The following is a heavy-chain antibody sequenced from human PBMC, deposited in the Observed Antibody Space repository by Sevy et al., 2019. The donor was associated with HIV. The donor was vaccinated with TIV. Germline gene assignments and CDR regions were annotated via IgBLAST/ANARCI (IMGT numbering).Heavy chain of an antibody. J-gene: IGHJ4*02. Sequence: GESLKISCAASGFTFSKYSMSWVRQPPGKGLEWVSTLSFGCGEINYADSVKGRFTISRDNSKSSVYLQMNNLRPEDTAVYYCAREGCTKPHDYWGQGTLVTVST. V-gene: IGHV3-23*01. CDR3: AREGCTKPHDY. D-gene: IGHD2-8*01. CDR2: LSFGCGEI. CDR1: GFTFSKYS.